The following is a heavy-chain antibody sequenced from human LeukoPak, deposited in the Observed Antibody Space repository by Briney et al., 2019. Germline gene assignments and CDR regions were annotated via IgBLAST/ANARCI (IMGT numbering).Heavy chain of an antibody. CDR1: GYTFTSYA. CDR2: INAGNGNT. Sequence: ASVKVSCKASGYTFTSYATHWVRQAPGQRLEWMGWINAGNGNTKYSQKFQGRVTITRDTSASTAYMELSSLRSEDTAVYYCARGIAALYYFDYWGQGTLVTVSS. J-gene: IGHJ4*02. CDR3: ARGIAALYYFDY. V-gene: IGHV1-3*01. D-gene: IGHD6-13*01.